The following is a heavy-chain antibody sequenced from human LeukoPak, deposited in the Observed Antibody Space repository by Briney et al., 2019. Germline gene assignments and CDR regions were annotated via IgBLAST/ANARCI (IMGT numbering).Heavy chain of an antibody. Sequence: SETLSLTCTVSGDSISSYYWSWIRQPPGKGLEWIGYIFYSGSTNYNPSLKSRVTISVDTSKNQFSLKVGSVTAADTAVYFCARVRRSWYYFDYWGQGTLVTVSS. D-gene: IGHD6-13*01. J-gene: IGHJ4*02. CDR1: GDSISSYY. CDR2: IFYSGST. V-gene: IGHV4-59*01. CDR3: ARVRRSWYYFDY.